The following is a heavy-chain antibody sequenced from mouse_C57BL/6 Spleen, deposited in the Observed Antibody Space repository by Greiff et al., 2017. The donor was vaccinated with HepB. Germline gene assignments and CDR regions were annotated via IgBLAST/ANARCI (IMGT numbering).Heavy chain of an antibody. Sequence: EVQLQQSGAELVRPGASVKLSCTASGFNIKDDYMHWVKQRPEQGLEWIGWIDPENGDTEYAPKFQGKATITADTSSNTAYLQLSSLTSEDTAVYYCTTGMITTGYYYAMDYWGQGTSVTVSS. CDR2: IDPENGDT. CDR3: TTGMITTGYYYAMDY. CDR1: GFNIKDDY. D-gene: IGHD2-4*01. J-gene: IGHJ4*01. V-gene: IGHV14-4*01.